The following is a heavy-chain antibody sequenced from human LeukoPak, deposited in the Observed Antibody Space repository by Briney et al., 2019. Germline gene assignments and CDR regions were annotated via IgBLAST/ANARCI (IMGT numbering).Heavy chain of an antibody. D-gene: IGHD3-16*02. CDR2: IYNTGST. Sequence: SETLSLTCTVSDGSISSNNYYWSWIRQPPGKGLEWLGDIYNTGSTNYNPSLKSRVTISVDTSKNQFSLKLTSVTAADTAICYCARQGDYIWGSYLDYWGQGTLVTVSS. J-gene: IGHJ4*02. CDR1: DGSISSNNYY. CDR3: ARQGDYIWGSYLDY. V-gene: IGHV4-61*05.